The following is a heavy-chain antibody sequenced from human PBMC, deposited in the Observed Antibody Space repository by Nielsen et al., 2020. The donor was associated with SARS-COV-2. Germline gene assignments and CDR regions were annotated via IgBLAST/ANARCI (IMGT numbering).Heavy chain of an antibody. D-gene: IGHD3-16*02. Sequence: GESLKISCAASGFTVSSNYMSWVRQAPGKGLEWVSSISSSSSYIYYADSVKGRFTISRDNAKNSLYLQMNSLRAEDTALYYCASLGFVSSYWGQGTLVTVSS. CDR1: GFTVSSNY. CDR3: ASLGFVSSY. J-gene: IGHJ4*02. CDR2: ISSSSSYI. V-gene: IGHV3-21*04.